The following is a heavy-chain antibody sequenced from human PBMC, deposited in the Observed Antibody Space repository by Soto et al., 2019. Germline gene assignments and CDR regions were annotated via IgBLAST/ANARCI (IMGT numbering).Heavy chain of an antibody. V-gene: IGHV1-69*01. CDR3: ARSGSSIAARHYWFDP. CDR1: GGTFSSYA. D-gene: IGHD6-6*01. CDR2: IIPIFGTA. J-gene: IGHJ5*02. Sequence: QVQLVQSGAEVKKPGSSVKVSCKASGGTFSSYAISWVRQAPGQGLEWMGGIIPIFGTANYAQKFKGRVTITDTESTSTAYMELSNLRSEDTDVYYCARSGSSIAARHYWFDPWGQGTLVTVSS.